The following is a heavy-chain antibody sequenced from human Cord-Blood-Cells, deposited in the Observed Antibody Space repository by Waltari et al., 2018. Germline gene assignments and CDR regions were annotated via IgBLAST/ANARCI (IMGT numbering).Heavy chain of an antibody. CDR1: GGSISSGSYY. CDR2: IYTSGGN. J-gene: IGHJ2*01. V-gene: IGHV4-61*09. CDR3: ARPTSSSSWYFDL. D-gene: IGHD6-6*01. Sequence: QVQLQESGPGLVKPSQTLSLTCTVSGGSISSGSYYWSWIRRPAGKGLEWIGYIYTSGGNNYNPSLKRRVTISVGTSKNQFSLKLSSVTAADTAVYYCARPTSSSSWYFDLWGRGTLVTVSS.